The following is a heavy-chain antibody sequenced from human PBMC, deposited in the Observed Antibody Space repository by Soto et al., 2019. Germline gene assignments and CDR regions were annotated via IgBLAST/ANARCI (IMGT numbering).Heavy chain of an antibody. V-gene: IGHV3-23*01. CDR2: VSGRGDET. D-gene: IGHD3-16*02. CDR3: AKGGHVSFFDY. CDR1: GLTFRNYA. Sequence: EVQLSESGGGLVQPGGSLRLSCTASGLTFRNYAMTWVRQAPGKGPEWVSTVSGRGDETFYADSVKGRFTISRDNSKDTVYLLMNSLRGEDTAVYYCAKGGHVSFFDYWGQGTLVTVSS. J-gene: IGHJ4*02.